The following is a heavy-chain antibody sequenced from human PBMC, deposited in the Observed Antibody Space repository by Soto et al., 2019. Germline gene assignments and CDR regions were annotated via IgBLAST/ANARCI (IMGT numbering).Heavy chain of an antibody. D-gene: IGHD3-3*01. CDR1: GGSISSSSYY. Sequence: QLQLQESGPGLVKPSETLSLTCTVSGGSISSSSYYWGWICQPPGKGLEWIGSIYYSGSTYYDPSLKSRVTISVDTSKNQFSLKLSSVTAADTAVYYCARQWRGWDVYYYYYMDVWGKGTTVTVSS. V-gene: IGHV4-39*01. CDR2: IYYSGST. CDR3: ARQWRGWDVYYYYYMDV. J-gene: IGHJ6*03.